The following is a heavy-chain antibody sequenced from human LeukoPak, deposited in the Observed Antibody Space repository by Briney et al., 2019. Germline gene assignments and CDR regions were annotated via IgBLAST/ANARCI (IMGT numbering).Heavy chain of an antibody. Sequence: GRSLSLSRAASGFTFSNAWMSWVRDAPGRGVGWVVGIKIKTDGGTTDYAAPVKGRFTISRDDSKNTLYLQMNSLKTEDTAVYYCTTGLGPAAMLAWLAFDYWGQGTLVTVSS. D-gene: IGHD2-2*01. CDR3: TTGLGPAAMLAWLAFDY. CDR1: GFTFSNAW. J-gene: IGHJ4*02. CDR2: IKIKTDGGTT. V-gene: IGHV3-15*01.